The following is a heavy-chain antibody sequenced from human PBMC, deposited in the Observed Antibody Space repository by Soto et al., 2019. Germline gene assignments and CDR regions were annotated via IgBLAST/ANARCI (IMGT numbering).Heavy chain of an antibody. CDR1: GSSFNDHG. V-gene: IGHV3-9*01. Sequence: GGSLRLSCVVSGSSFNDHGMFWVRQAPGKGLEWVSGISSNSATRVYADSVKGRFTISRDNAKNSLYLQMNSLRAEDTALYYCAKDISHYGMDVWGQGTTVTVSS. CDR3: AKDISHYGMDV. CDR2: ISSNSATR. J-gene: IGHJ6*02.